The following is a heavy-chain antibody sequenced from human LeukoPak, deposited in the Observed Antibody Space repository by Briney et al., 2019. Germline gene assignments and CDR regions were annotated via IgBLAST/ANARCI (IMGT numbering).Heavy chain of an antibody. CDR1: GFTFSTYS. CDR3: ARDRGYYEYTGYYFDY. V-gene: IGHV3-21*01. Sequence: GGSLRLSCAASGFTFSTYSMNWVRQAPGKGLEWVSSISTSSIYIYYADSVKGRFTISRDNAKNSLYLQMNSLRAEDTAVYYCARDRGYYEYTGYYFDYWGQGTLVTVSS. J-gene: IGHJ4*02. CDR2: ISTSSIYI. D-gene: IGHD3-22*01.